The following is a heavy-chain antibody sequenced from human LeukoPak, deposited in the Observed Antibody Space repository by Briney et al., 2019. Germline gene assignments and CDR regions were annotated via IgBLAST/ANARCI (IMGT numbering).Heavy chain of an antibody. CDR2: INPNSGGT. V-gene: IGHV1-2*02. CDR3: ARRQAPHYDFWSGYLTKGTYNWFDP. CDR1: GYTFTGYY. D-gene: IGHD3-3*01. Sequence: VASVKVSCKASGYTFTGYYMHWVRQAPGQGLEWMGWINPNSGGTNYAQKFQGRVTMTRDTSISTAYMELSRLRSDDTAVYYCARRQAPHYDFWSGYLTKGTYNWFDPWGQGTLVTVSS. J-gene: IGHJ5*02.